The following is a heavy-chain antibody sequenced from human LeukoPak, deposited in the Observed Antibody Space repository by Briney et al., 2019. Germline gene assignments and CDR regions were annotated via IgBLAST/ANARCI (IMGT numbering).Heavy chain of an antibody. CDR2: IIPILGIA. Sequence: GASVKVSCKASGGTFSSYAISWVRQAPGQGLEWMGRIIPILGIANYAQKFQGRVTITADKSTSTAYMELSSLRSEDTAVYYCARGEGATVTTIDYWGQGTLVTVSS. D-gene: IGHD4-17*01. CDR3: ARGEGATVTTIDY. J-gene: IGHJ4*02. CDR1: GGTFSSYA. V-gene: IGHV1-69*04.